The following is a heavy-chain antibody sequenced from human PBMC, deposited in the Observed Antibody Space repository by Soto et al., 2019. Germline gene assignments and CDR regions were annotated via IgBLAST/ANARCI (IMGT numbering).Heavy chain of an antibody. CDR1: GGSISSGGYY. Sequence: SETLSLTCTVSGGSISSGGYYWSWIRQHPGKGLEWIGYIYYSGSTYYNPSLKSRVTISVDTSKNQFSLKLSSVTAADTAVYYCAMLNGXRRKLLAYCGGDCRPDYWGQGTLVTVSS. D-gene: IGHD2-21*02. CDR2: IYYSGST. CDR3: AMLNGXRRKLLAYCGGDCRPDY. V-gene: IGHV4-31*03. J-gene: IGHJ4*02.